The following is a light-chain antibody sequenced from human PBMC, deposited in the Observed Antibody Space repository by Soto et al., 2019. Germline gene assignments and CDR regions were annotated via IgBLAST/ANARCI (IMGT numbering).Light chain of an antibody. J-gene: IGKJ5*01. CDR3: QQLNSYPIT. V-gene: IGKV3-20*01. Sequence: EIVLTQSPGTLSLSPGERATLSCRASQNVDSNYLAWYQQKPGQAPRLLIYGASSRATGIPDRFSGSGSGTDFTLTISSLQPEDFATYYCQQLNSYPITFGQGTRLEI. CDR2: GAS. CDR1: QNVDSNY.